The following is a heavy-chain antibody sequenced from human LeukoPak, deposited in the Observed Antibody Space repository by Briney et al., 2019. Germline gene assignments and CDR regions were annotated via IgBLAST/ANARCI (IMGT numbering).Heavy chain of an antibody. D-gene: IGHD6-19*01. CDR2: IKGDGSEK. CDR3: ARHFSLAGAYYFDY. V-gene: IGHV3-7*01. J-gene: IGHJ4*02. CDR1: GFIFSSYW. Sequence: GGSLRLSCAASGFIFSSYWVTWVRQAPGKGLEWVANIKGDGSEKYYMDSVKGRFTISRDNAKNSLYLQMNSLRAEDTAIYYCARHFSLAGAYYFDYWGQGTLVTVSS.